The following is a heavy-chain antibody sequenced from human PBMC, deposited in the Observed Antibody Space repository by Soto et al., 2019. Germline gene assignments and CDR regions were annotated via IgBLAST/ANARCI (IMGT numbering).Heavy chain of an antibody. CDR1: GGSISSSNW. CDR3: ASCTNGVCYFHFDY. J-gene: IGHJ4*02. V-gene: IGHV4-4*02. D-gene: IGHD2-8*01. Sequence: PSETLSLTCAVSGGSISSSNWWSWVRQPPGKGLEWIGEIYHSGSTNYNPSLKIRVTISVDKSKNQCSLKLSSVTAADTAVYYCASCTNGVCYFHFDYWGQGTLVTVSS. CDR2: IYHSGST.